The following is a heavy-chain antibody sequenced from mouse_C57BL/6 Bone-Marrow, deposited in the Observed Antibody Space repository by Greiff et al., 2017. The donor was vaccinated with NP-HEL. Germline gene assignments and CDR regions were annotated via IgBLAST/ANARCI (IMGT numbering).Heavy chain of an antibody. V-gene: IGHV1-26*01. J-gene: IGHJ2*01. Sequence: VQLQQSGPELVKPGASVKISCKASGYTFTDYYMNWVKQSHGKSLEWIGDINPNNGGTSYNQKFKGKATLTVDKSSSTAYMELRSLTSEDSAVYYCATEPYNWEDYFDYWGKGTTLTVAS. D-gene: IGHD4-1*01. CDR1: GYTFTDYY. CDR2: INPNNGGT. CDR3: ATEPYNWEDYFDY.